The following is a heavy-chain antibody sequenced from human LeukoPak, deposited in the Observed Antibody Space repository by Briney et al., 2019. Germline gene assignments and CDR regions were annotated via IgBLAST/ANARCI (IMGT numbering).Heavy chain of an antibody. CDR2: ISGSGGST. J-gene: IGHJ4*02. V-gene: IGHV3-23*01. Sequence: PGGSLRLSCAASGFTFSIYAMSWVRQAPGKGLEWVSAISGSGGSTYYADSVKGRFTISRDNSKNTLYLQMNSLRAEDTAVYYCAKGTKVVVVAATLDYWGQGTLVTVSS. CDR1: GFTFSIYA. D-gene: IGHD2-15*01. CDR3: AKGTKVVVVAATLDY.